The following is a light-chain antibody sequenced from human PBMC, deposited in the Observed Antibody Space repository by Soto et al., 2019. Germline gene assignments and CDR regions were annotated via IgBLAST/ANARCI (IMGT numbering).Light chain of an antibody. CDR1: SSDIGRYNY. CDR3: TSCITANTRCV. V-gene: IGLV2-14*01. J-gene: IGLJ1*01. Sequence: QSFLTQPASVSGSPGQSITISYTGTSSDIGRYNYVSWFQQHPGKVPKLVIFEVNYRPSGVSDRFSGSKSGNTASLTITGLQAEDEADYYCTSCITANTRCVFGSGTNVTVL. CDR2: EVN.